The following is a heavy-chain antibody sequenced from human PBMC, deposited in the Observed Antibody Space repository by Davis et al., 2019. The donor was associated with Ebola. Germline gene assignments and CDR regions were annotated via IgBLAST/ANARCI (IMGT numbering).Heavy chain of an antibody. CDR1: GGSIGTYY. J-gene: IGHJ3*01. CDR2: IYYFGNT. Sequence: MPGGSLRLSCTVSGGSIGTYYWSWIRQPPGRGLEWIGYIYYFGNTNYNPSLESRVTISVDTSKNQFYLNLTSVTAADTALYYCARHRRGWVNDAFDVWGQGTMVTVSS. D-gene: IGHD6-19*01. CDR3: ARHRRGWVNDAFDV. V-gene: IGHV4-59*08.